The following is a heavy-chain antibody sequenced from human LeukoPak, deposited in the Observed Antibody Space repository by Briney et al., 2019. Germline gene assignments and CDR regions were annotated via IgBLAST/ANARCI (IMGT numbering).Heavy chain of an antibody. CDR1: GFTFSSYA. V-gene: IGHV3-73*01. CDR2: IRSKANSYAT. Sequence: GGSLRLSCAASGFTFSSYAMHWVRQASGKGLEWVGRIRSKANSYATAYAASVKGRFTISRDDSKNTAYLQMNGLKTEDTAVYYCTIPSYYGSGSYYRGALNWFDPWGQGTLVTVSS. D-gene: IGHD3-10*01. CDR3: TIPSYYGSGSYYRGALNWFDP. J-gene: IGHJ5*02.